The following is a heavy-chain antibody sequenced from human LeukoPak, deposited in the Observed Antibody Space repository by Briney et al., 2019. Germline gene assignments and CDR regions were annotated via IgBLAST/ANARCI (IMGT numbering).Heavy chain of an antibody. CDR2: IYTSGST. CDR1: GGSISSGSYY. CDR3: ARVAAAGRTNYYYYYMDV. J-gene: IGHJ6*03. Sequence: SETLSLTCTVSGGSISSGSYYWSWIRQPAGKGLEWIGRIYTSGSTNYNPSLKSRVTISVDTSKNQFSLKLSSVTAADTAVYYCARVAAAGRTNYYYYYMDVWGKGTTVTVSS. D-gene: IGHD6-13*01. V-gene: IGHV4-61*02.